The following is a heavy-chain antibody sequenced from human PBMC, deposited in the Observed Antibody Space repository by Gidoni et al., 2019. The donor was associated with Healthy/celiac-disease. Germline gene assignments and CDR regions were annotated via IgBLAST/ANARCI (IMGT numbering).Heavy chain of an antibody. CDR2: ISGSGGST. CDR3: AKDANLLGYYDSSGSEFDY. V-gene: IGHV3-23*01. Sequence: EVQRLESGGGLVQPGGSLRLSWAATGVAFSSYAMSWVRQAPGKGREWVSAISGSGGSTYYAASVKGRFTISRDHSKNTLYLQMNSLRAEDTAVYYCAKDANLLGYYDSSGSEFDYWGQGTLVTVSS. CDR1: GVAFSSYA. D-gene: IGHD3-22*01. J-gene: IGHJ4*02.